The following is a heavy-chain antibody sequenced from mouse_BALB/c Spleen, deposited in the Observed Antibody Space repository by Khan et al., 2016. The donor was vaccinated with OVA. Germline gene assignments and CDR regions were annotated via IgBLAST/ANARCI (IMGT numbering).Heavy chain of an antibody. V-gene: IGHV2-6-1*01. D-gene: IGHD2-10*01. Sequence: VQLQESGPALVAPSQSLSITCTISGFSLTNYGVHWVRQPPGKGLEWLVVIWSDGSTTYNSALKSRLSFSKDNSKSQVFLKMNSLQTDDTAMYYCARQPYYHYYIMDYWGQGTSVTVSS. CDR3: ARQPYYHYYIMDY. J-gene: IGHJ4*01. CDR2: IWSDGST. CDR1: GFSLTNYG.